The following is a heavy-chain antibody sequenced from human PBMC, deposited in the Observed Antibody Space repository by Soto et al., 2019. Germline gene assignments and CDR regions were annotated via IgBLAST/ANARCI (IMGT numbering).Heavy chain of an antibody. CDR2: IIPIFGTA. J-gene: IGHJ6*02. V-gene: IGHV1-69*13. CDR3: AREGRKYQLLPPGEYYYGMDV. D-gene: IGHD2-2*01. CDR1: GYTFSSYY. Sequence: SVKVSCKASGYTFSSYYMNWVRQAPGQGLEWLGGIIPIFGTANYAQKFQGRVTITADESTSTAYMELSSLRSEDMAVYYCAREGRKYQLLPPGEYYYGMDVWGQGTTVTVSS.